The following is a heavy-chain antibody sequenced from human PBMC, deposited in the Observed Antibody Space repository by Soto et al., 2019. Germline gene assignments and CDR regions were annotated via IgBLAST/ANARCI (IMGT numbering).Heavy chain of an antibody. CDR3: ERDDYFEDNGRDY. Sequence: QVHLVESGGGVVQPGRPLRLSCEASGFTFSRYGMHWVRQAPGKGLEWVGVIVRDGGQKQYADSVRGRFTISRDNSRDTLYLEVNSVTVEDTAVYYCERDDYFEDNGRDYWGQGTLVTVSS. J-gene: IGHJ4*02. V-gene: IGHV3-33*01. CDR1: GFTFSRYG. D-gene: IGHD3-16*01. CDR2: IVRDGGQK.